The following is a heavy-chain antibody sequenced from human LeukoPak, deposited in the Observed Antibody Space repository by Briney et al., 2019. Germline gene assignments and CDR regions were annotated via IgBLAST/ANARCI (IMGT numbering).Heavy chain of an antibody. D-gene: IGHD6-6*01. Sequence: ASVKVSCKASGYTFTSYDINWVRQATGLGLEWMGWMNPNSGNTGYAQKFQGRVTMTRNTSISTAYMELSSLRSEDTAVYYCARGLAARKSHNWFDPWSQGTLVTVSS. J-gene: IGHJ5*02. CDR2: MNPNSGNT. CDR1: GYTFTSYD. V-gene: IGHV1-8*01. CDR3: ARGLAARKSHNWFDP.